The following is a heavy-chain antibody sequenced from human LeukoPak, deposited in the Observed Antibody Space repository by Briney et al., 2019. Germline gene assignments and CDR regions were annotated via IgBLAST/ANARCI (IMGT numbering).Heavy chain of an antibody. CDR1: GGSISSYY. J-gene: IGHJ4*02. D-gene: IGHD1-26*01. CDR2: IYYSGST. V-gene: IGHV4-59*01. Sequence: SETLSLTCTVSGGSISSYYWSWIRQPPGKGLEWIGYIYYSGSTNYNPSLKSRVTISVDTSKNQFSLKLSSVTAADTAVYYCARSVRELGLDYWGQGTLVTVSS. CDR3: ARSVRELGLDY.